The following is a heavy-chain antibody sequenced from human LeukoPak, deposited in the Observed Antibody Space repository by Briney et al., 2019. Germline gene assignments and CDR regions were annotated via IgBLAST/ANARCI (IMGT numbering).Heavy chain of an antibody. D-gene: IGHD3-10*01. CDR3: AKAYFGSGSSIPSSYYYYGMDV. CDR1: GFTFSSYA. V-gene: IGHV3-23*01. Sequence: SGGSLRLSCAASGFTFSSYAMSWVRQAPGRGLEWVSAISGSGGSTYYADSVRGGFTISRDNSKNTLYLQINSLRAEDTAVYYCAKAYFGSGSSIPSSYYYYGMDVWGQGTTVTVSS. J-gene: IGHJ6*02. CDR2: ISGSGGST.